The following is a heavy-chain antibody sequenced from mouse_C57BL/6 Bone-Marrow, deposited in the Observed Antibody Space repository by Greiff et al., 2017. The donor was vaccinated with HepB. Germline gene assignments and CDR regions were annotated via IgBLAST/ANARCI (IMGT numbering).Heavy chain of an antibody. CDR2: IYPGGGYT. J-gene: IGHJ4*01. CDR3: ARWWLLGAMDY. V-gene: IGHV1-63*01. CDR1: GYTFTNYW. Sequence: QVQLKESGAELVRPGTSVKMSCKASGYTFTNYWIGWAKQRPGHGLEWIGDIYPGGGYTNYNEKFKGKATLTADKSSSTAYMQFSSLTSEDSAIYYCARWWLLGAMDYWGQGTSVTVSS. D-gene: IGHD2-3*01.